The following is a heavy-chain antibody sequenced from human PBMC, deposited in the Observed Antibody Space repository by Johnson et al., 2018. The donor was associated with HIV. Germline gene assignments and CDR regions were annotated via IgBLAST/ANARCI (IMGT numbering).Heavy chain of an antibody. CDR2: ITSKTDGATT. D-gene: IGHD6-13*01. CDR1: GFTFSGSA. Sequence: VQLVESGGGLVQPGGSLKLSCAASGFTFSGSAMHWVRQASGKGLEWVGRITSKTDGATTDYAAPLTGRFTISRDDSKNTLYLQMNNLKTEDTAVYYCSRSIAASGRDAVDMWGQGTMVTVSS. V-gene: IGHV3-15*01. CDR3: SRSIAASGRDAVDM. J-gene: IGHJ3*02.